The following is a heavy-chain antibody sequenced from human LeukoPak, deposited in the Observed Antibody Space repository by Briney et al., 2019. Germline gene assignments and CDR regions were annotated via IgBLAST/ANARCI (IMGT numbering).Heavy chain of an antibody. CDR3: ARHLSVTVAGAAFDI. J-gene: IGHJ3*02. D-gene: IGHD6-19*01. V-gene: IGHV5-51*01. CDR2: IYPGDSES. Sequence: IYPGDSESRYSPSFQGQVTISDDKSIRTVYLQWSSLKASDTAMYYCARHLSVTVAGAAFDIWGQGTMVTVSS.